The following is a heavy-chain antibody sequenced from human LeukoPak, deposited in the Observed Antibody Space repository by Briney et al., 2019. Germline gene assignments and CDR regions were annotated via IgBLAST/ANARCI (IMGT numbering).Heavy chain of an antibody. CDR2: INRDGSKR. CDR1: GFTFSNYW. J-gene: IGHJ6*02. V-gene: IGHV3-7*03. Sequence: GGSLRLSCAASGFTFSNYWMTWVRQAPGKGLEWVANINRDGSKRYYVDSVKGRFTISRDDAKSSLYLQMNSLRAEDTAVYYCARRNAMDVWGQGTTVIVFS. CDR3: ARRNAMDV.